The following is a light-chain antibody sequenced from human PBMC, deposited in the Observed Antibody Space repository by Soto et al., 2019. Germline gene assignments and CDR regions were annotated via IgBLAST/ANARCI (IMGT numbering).Light chain of an antibody. Sequence: QSVLSHPPSSSGSPGRSVTISCTGSSSDVGGYNFVSWYQQHPGKAPKLLIYEVTKRPSGVPDRFSGSKSGNTASLTVSGLQAEDEADYFCSSYAGSNNLVFGSGTKVTVL. J-gene: IGLJ1*01. CDR3: SSYAGSNNLV. CDR1: SSDVGGYNF. CDR2: EVT. V-gene: IGLV2-8*01.